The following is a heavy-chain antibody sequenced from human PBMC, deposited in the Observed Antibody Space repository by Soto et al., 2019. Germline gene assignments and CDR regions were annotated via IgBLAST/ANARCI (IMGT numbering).Heavy chain of an antibody. CDR3: AREAAGTFGILDF. CDR1: GDSVSSTSAA. Sequence: PSQTLSLPCAISGDSVSSTSAAWNWIRPSPSRGLEWLGRTYYRSKWYNDYAVSVKSRITINPDTSKNLFSLQLNSVTPEDTAVYYCAREAAGTFGILDFWGQGPLGTVS. J-gene: IGHJ4*02. CDR2: TYYRSKWYN. D-gene: IGHD3-16*01. V-gene: IGHV6-1*01.